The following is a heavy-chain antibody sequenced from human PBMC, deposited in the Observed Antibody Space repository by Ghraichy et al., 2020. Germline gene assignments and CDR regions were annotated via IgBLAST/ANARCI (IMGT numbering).Heavy chain of an antibody. Sequence: LSLTCPVSGGSVSSGSYYWSWIRQPPGKGLEWIGYIYYSGSTNYNPSLKSRVTISVDTSKNQFSLKLSSVTAADTAVYYCARGDMITFGGYGMDVWGQGTTVTVS. D-gene: IGHD3-16*01. J-gene: IGHJ6*02. CDR2: IYYSGST. V-gene: IGHV4-61*01. CDR3: ARGDMITFGGYGMDV. CDR1: GGSVSSGSYY.